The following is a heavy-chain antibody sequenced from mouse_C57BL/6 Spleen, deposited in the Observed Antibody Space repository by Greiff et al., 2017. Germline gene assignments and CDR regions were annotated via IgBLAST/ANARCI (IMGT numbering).Heavy chain of an antibody. V-gene: IGHV1-7*01. CDR1: GYTFTSYW. CDR2: INPSSGYT. Sequence: QLQQSGAELAKPGASVKLSCKASGYTFTSYWMHWVKQRPGQGLEWIGYINPSSGYTKYNQKFKDKATLTADKSASTAYMQLSSLTYEDSAVYYCASADYYGSSYPDYYAMDYWGQGTSVTVSS. CDR3: ASADYYGSSYPDYYAMDY. D-gene: IGHD1-1*01. J-gene: IGHJ4*01.